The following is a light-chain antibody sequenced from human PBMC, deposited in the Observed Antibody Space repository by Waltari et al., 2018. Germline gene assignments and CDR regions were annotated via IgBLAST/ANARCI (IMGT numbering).Light chain of an antibody. CDR1: SNAVGNYNL. CDR2: EVN. V-gene: IGLV2-23*02. CDR3: FSYTGDTTLYV. J-gene: IGLJ1*01. Sequence: QSALTQPASVSGSPGQSITLSCTGTSNAVGNYNLFSWYQQYPGKVPQLIIYEVNKRPSGVSHRFSGSKSRNTASLTISGLQAEDEADYYCFSYTGDTTLYVFGTGTKVTVL.